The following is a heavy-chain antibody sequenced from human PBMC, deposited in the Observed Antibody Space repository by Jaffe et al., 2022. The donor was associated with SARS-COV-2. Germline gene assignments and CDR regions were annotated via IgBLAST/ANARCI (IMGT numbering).Heavy chain of an antibody. V-gene: IGHV3-30*04. Sequence: QVQLVESGGGVVQPGRSLRLSCAASGFTFSSYAMHWVRQAPGKGLEWVAVISYDGSNKYYADSVKGRFTISRDNSKNTLYLQMNSLRAEDTAVYYCARDRSSGYSFDYWGQGTLVTVSS. CDR1: GFTFSSYA. J-gene: IGHJ4*02. CDR3: ARDRSSGYSFDY. D-gene: IGHD3-22*01. CDR2: ISYDGSNK.